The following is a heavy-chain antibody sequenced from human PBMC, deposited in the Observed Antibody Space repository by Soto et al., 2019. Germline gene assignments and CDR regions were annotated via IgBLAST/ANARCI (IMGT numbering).Heavy chain of an antibody. D-gene: IGHD3-16*01. CDR1: GFTFSSYA. CDR3: AKRAGGSGGPFDY. Sequence: EVQLLESGGGLVQPGGSLRLSCAASGFTFSSYAMNWVRQAPGKGLEWVSGISVGGGNTYYADSVKGRFTISRDNFQNRLYGKMNSLRAEGTAVDYCAKRAGGSGGPFDYWGQGTLVTVSS. CDR2: ISVGGGNT. V-gene: IGHV3-23*01. J-gene: IGHJ4*02.